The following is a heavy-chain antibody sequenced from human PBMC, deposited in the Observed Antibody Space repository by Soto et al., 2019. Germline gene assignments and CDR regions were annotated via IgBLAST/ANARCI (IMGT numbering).Heavy chain of an antibody. CDR3: ARRGIAALGTSRLGGLDV. D-gene: IGHD6-13*01. V-gene: IGHV5-51*01. Sequence: GESLKISCKGSGYNFPSYWIGWVRQMSRKGLEWMGIIYPGDSDTTYSPSFQGQVTISAGKSVSTAYLQWSSLKASGIAMYYCARRGIAALGTSRLGGLDVWGQGTTVTVSS. CDR2: IYPGDSDT. CDR1: GYNFPSYW. J-gene: IGHJ6*02.